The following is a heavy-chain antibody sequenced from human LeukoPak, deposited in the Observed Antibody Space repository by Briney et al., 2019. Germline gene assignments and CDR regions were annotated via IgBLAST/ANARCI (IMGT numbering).Heavy chain of an antibody. Sequence: PSETLSLTCTVSGGSISSSSYYWGWIRQPPGKGLEWIGSIYYSGSTYYNPSLKSRVTISVDTSKNQFSLKLSSVTAADTAVYYCARGGTLWPADSSPDPPSPYSSNSSSFFYWGQGTLVTVSS. J-gene: IGHJ4*02. CDR1: GGSISSSSYY. CDR2: IYYSGST. V-gene: IGHV4-39*01. D-gene: IGHD6-13*01. CDR3: ARGGTLWPADSSPDPPSPYSSNSSSFFY.